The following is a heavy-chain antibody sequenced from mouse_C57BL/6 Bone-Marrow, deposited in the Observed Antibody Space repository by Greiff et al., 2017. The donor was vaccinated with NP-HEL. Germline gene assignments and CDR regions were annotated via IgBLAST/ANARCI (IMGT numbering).Heavy chain of an antibody. CDR3: ARGGYYYWYFDV. D-gene: IGHD2-3*01. CDR2: IIYICRT. J-gene: IGHJ1*03. V-gene: IGHV3-8*01. Sequence: EVKLVESGPGLAKPSQTLSLTCSVTGYSITSDYWNWIRKFPGNKLEYMVYIIYICRTYYNPSLKSRISITRDTSKNQYYLQLNSVTTEDTATYYCARGGYYYWYFDVWGTGTTVTVSS. CDR1: GYSITSDY.